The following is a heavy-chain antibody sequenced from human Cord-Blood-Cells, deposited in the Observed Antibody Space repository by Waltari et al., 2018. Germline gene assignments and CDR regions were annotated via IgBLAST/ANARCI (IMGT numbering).Heavy chain of an antibody. J-gene: IGHJ4*02. V-gene: IGHV1-2*02. Sequence: QVQLVQSGAEVKKHGASVKVSCKASGSTFTGYYMHWVRQAPGQGLEWMGWINPNIGGTNYAQKFQGRVTMTRDTSISTAYMELSRLRSDDTAVYYCARDRGIAAAGFDYWGQGTLVTVSS. CDR1: GSTFTGYY. CDR2: INPNIGGT. CDR3: ARDRGIAAAGFDY. D-gene: IGHD6-13*01.